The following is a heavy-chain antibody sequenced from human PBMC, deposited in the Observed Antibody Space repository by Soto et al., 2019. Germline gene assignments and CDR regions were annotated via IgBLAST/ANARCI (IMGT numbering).Heavy chain of an antibody. CDR2: ISSDGNHK. Sequence: QVQVEESGGGVVQPGRSLRLSCAASGFTVGAYTMHWVRQAPGKGLEWVAVISSDGNHKYYTDSVKGRFTISRDTSTNTLFLQMNSLRPEDTAVYYCTRWEQPLFDYWGQGTLVTVSS. V-gene: IGHV3-30-3*01. D-gene: IGHD1-26*01. J-gene: IGHJ4*02. CDR1: GFTVGAYT. CDR3: TRWEQPLFDY.